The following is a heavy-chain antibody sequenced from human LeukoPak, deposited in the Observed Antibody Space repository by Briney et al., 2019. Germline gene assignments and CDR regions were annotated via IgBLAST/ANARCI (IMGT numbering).Heavy chain of an antibody. Sequence: KPSETLSLTCTVSGGSISSYYWSWIRQPPGKGLEWIGYIYYSGSTNYNPSLKSRVTISVDTSKNQFSLKLSSVTAADTAVYYCARATTVVTEDAFDIWGQGTMVTVSS. CDR3: ARATTVVTEDAFDI. CDR1: GGSISSYY. V-gene: IGHV4-59*08. J-gene: IGHJ3*02. D-gene: IGHD4-23*01. CDR2: IYYSGST.